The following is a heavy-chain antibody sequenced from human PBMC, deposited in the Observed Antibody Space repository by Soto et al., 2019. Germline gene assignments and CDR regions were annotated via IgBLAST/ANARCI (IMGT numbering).Heavy chain of an antibody. J-gene: IGHJ6*02. Sequence: PGGSLRLSCAASGFTFSSYDMHWVRQATGKGLEWVSAIGTAGDTYYPGSVKGRFTISRENAKNSLYLQMNSLRAEDTAVYYCARSRPIFGVVYYYYGMDVWGQGTTVTVSS. CDR3: ARSRPIFGVVYYYYGMDV. V-gene: IGHV3-13*01. CDR2: IGTAGDT. D-gene: IGHD3-3*01. CDR1: GFTFSSYD.